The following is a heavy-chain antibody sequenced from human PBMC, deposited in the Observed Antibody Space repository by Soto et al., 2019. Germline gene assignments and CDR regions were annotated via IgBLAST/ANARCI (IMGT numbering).Heavy chain of an antibody. CDR2: ISYDGSNK. V-gene: IGHV3-30-3*01. J-gene: IGHJ5*01. D-gene: IGHD6-13*01. Sequence: WGVLRHACAASGFTFSSYAMHWVRQAPGKGLELVAVISYDGSNKYYADSVKGRFTISRDNSNNTLYLQMNSLRAEDTAVYYCARDLGLGSSPGTKFDPWGQGTLLTVSS. CDR3: ARDLGLGSSPGTKFDP. CDR1: GFTFSSYA.